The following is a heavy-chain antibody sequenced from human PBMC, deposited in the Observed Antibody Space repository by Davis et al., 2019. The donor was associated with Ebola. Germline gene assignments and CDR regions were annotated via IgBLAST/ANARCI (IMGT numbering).Heavy chain of an antibody. CDR1: GFTFSSYD. CDR3: ARDLAVTTYGAYYYYGMDV. D-gene: IGHD4-17*01. V-gene: IGHV3-13*01. J-gene: IGHJ6*02. CDR2: IGTAGDT. Sequence: GGSLRLSCAASGFTFSSYDMHWVRQATGKGLEWVSAIGTAGDTYYPGSVKGRFTISRENAKNSLYLQMNSLRAGDTAVYYCARDLAVTTYGAYYYYGMDVWGQGTTVTVSS.